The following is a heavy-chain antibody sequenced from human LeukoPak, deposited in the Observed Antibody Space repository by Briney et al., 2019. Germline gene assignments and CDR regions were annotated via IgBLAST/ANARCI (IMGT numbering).Heavy chain of an antibody. Sequence: SETLSLTCTVSGGSISSSFYYWVWIRPPPGKGREWIGSNYYSGNPYHTPSLKSSVTISVDKSKYPFSLMPSSVTAADTAVFYCARQRIASYYDILTGAFDIGGQGAMGTVSS. D-gene: IGHD3-9*01. J-gene: IGHJ3*02. V-gene: IGHV4-39*01. CDR1: GGSISSSFYY. CDR2: NYYSGNP. CDR3: ARQRIASYYDILTGAFDI.